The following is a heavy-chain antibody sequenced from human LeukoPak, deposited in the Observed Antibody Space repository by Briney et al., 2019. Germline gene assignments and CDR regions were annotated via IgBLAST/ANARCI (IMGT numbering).Heavy chain of an antibody. Sequence: ASVKVSCKASVYTFTGYYMHWVRQAPGQGLEWMGWINPNSGGTNYAQKFQGRVTMTRDTSISTAYMELSRLRSDDTAVYYCARDPVAIAAAGTWTDYWGQGTLVTVSS. CDR3: ARDPVAIAAAGTWTDY. CDR2: INPNSGGT. J-gene: IGHJ4*02. CDR1: VYTFTGYY. D-gene: IGHD6-13*01. V-gene: IGHV1-2*02.